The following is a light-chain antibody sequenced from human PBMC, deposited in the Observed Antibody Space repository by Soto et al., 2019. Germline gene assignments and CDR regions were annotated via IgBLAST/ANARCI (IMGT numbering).Light chain of an antibody. J-gene: IGKJ4*01. CDR1: QSVSSSY. CDR3: QQYGSSPLT. CDR2: GAS. V-gene: IGKV3-20*01. Sequence: EIVLTQSPSTLSLSPGERATLSCRASQSVSSSYLAWYQQKPGQAPRLLIYGASTRATGIPDRFSGSGSGTDFTFTISRLESEDFAVYFCQQYGSSPLTFGGGTKVEIK.